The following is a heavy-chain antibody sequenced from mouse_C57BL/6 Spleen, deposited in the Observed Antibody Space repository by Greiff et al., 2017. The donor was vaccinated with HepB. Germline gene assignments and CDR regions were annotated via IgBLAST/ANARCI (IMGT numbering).Heavy chain of an antibody. CDR1: GYAFSSSW. J-gene: IGHJ4*01. CDR2: IYPGDGDT. CDR3: AGLYGHYAMDY. Sequence: QVQLQQSGPELVKPGASVKISCKASGYAFSSSWMNWVKQRPGKGLEWIGRIYPGDGDTNYNGKFKGKATLTADKSSSTAYMQLSSLTSEDSAVYFCAGLYGHYAMDYWGQGTSVTVSA. V-gene: IGHV1-82*01. D-gene: IGHD1-1*02.